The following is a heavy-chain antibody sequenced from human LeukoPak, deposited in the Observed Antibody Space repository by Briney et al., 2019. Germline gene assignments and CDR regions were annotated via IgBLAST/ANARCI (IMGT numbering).Heavy chain of an antibody. D-gene: IGHD4-17*01. CDR2: ISAYNGKT. Sequence: ASVKVSCKASGYTFTSYGFSGVRQAPGQGLEWVGWISAYNGKTNYAQRLQGRVTLTTDTSTSTAYMELRSLGSDDTAMYYCAREGTVTTFDYWGQGTLVTVSS. CDR1: GYTFTSYG. V-gene: IGHV1-18*01. CDR3: AREGTVTTFDY. J-gene: IGHJ4*02.